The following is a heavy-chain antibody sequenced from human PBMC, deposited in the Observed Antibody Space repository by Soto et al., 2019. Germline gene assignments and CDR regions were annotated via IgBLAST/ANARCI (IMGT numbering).Heavy chain of an antibody. CDR3: AKGVTYGDLVSRDYFDP. D-gene: IGHD2-21*02. CDR1: GGSISNYY. CDR2: INYSGST. J-gene: IGHJ5*02. Sequence: QVQLRESGPGLVKPSETLSLTCTVSGGSISNYYWSWIRQPPGKGPEWIGYINYSGSTNYNPSLKSRVTISVDKSKNQFTLKLSSVTAADTAVYYCAKGVTYGDLVSRDYFDPWGQGTLVTVSS. V-gene: IGHV4-59*01.